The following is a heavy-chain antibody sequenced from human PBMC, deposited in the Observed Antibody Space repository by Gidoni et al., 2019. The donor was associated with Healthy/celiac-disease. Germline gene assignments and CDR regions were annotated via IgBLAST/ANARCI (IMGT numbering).Heavy chain of an antibody. CDR1: GFTFSSYG. CDR3: AKDFNAGSSGYYSYFDY. CDR2: ISYDGSNK. J-gene: IGHJ4*02. D-gene: IGHD3-22*01. V-gene: IGHV3-30*18. Sequence: QVQLVESGGGVVQPGSSLRLSCAASGFTFSSYGMHWVRQAPGTGLEWVAVISYDGSNKYYADSVKGRFTISRDNSKNTLYLQMNSLRAEDTAVYYCAKDFNAGSSGYYSYFDYWGQGTLVTVSS.